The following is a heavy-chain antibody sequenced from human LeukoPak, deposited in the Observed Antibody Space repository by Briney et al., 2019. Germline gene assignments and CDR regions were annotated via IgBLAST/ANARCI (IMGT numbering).Heavy chain of an antibody. Sequence: GRSLRLSCAASGFTFSSYAMHWVRKAPGKGLEWVAVISYDGSNKYYADSVKGRFTISRDNSKNTLYLQMNSLRAEDTAVYYCARAPRRWLDYWGQGTLVTVSS. CDR3: ARAPRRWLDY. D-gene: IGHD4-23*01. J-gene: IGHJ4*02. V-gene: IGHV3-30*04. CDR2: ISYDGSNK. CDR1: GFTFSSYA.